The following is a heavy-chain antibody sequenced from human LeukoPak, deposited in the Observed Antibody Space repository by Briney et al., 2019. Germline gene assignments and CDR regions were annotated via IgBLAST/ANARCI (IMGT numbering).Heavy chain of an antibody. Sequence: GGSLRLSCAASGFTFSSYVMNWVRQAPGKGLEWVSSISGRGGSTYYADSVKGRFTISRDNSKNTLYLQINSLRAEDTAVYFCAKGSSSDCINYWGQGTIVTVSS. CDR2: ISGRGGST. CDR1: GFTFSSYV. V-gene: IGHV3-23*01. CDR3: AKGSSSDCINY. D-gene: IGHD6-19*01. J-gene: IGHJ4*02.